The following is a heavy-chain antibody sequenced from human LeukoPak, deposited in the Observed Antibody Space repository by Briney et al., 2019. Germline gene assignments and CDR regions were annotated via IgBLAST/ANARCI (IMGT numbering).Heavy chain of an antibody. Sequence: SETLSLTCTVSGGSISSSSYYWGWIRQPPGKGLEWIGSIYYSGSTYHNPSLKSRVTISVDTSKNQFSLKLSSVTAADTAVYYCARDRYCSSTSCYGSYFDYWGQGTLVTVSS. V-gene: IGHV4-39*07. CDR2: IYYSGST. D-gene: IGHD2-2*01. J-gene: IGHJ4*02. CDR3: ARDRYCSSTSCYGSYFDY. CDR1: GGSISSSSYY.